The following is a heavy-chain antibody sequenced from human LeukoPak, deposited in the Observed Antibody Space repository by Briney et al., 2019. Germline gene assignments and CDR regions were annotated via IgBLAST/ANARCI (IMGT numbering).Heavy chain of an antibody. J-gene: IGHJ6*03. Sequence: SETLSLTCAVYGGSFSGYYWSWIHQPPGKGLEWIGEINHSGSTNYNPSLKSRVTISVDTSKNQFSLKLSSVTAADTAVYYCARGRIAARPRSGWYMDVWGKGTTVTVSS. CDR1: GGSFSGYY. V-gene: IGHV4-34*01. D-gene: IGHD6-6*01. CDR3: ARGRIAARPRSGWYMDV. CDR2: INHSGST.